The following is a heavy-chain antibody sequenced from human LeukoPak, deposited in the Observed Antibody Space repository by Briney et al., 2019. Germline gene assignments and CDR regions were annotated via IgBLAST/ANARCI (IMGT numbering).Heavy chain of an antibody. CDR3: AKESGWYEGAFDY. D-gene: IGHD6-19*01. CDR2: ISSGSVTI. CDR1: GFIFSSYS. J-gene: IGHJ4*02. Sequence: GSLRLSCAASGFIFSSYSMNWVRQAPGKGLEWLSFISSGSVTIYYTDSVKGRFTISRDNSKNTLYLQMNSLRAEDTAVYYCAKESGWYEGAFDYWGQGTLVTVSS. V-gene: IGHV3-48*01.